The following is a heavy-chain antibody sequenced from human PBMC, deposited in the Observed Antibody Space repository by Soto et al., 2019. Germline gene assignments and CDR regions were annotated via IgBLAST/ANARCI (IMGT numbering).Heavy chain of an antibody. Sequence: PGESLKISCNGSGYSFTIYWIGWVRQMPGKGLEWMGIIYPGDSDTRYSPSFQGQVTISADKSISTAYLQRSSLKASDTAMYYCARLPHHYFDYWGQGALVTVSS. V-gene: IGHV5-51*01. CDR1: GYSFTIYW. CDR2: IYPGDSDT. J-gene: IGHJ4*02. CDR3: ARLPHHYFDY.